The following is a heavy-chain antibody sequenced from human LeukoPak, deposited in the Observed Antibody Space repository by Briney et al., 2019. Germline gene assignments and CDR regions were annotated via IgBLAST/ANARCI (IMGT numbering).Heavy chain of an antibody. CDR2: FDPKDGET. CDR1: GYTLTELS. CDR3: ARFSSSSKVVGYYYYYMDV. V-gene: IGHV1-24*01. D-gene: IGHD6-6*01. J-gene: IGHJ6*03. Sequence: ASVKVSCKVSGYTLTELSMHWVRQAPGKGLEWMGSFDPKDGETIYAQKFQGRVTMTEDTSTDTAYMELSSLRSEDTAVYYCARFSSSSKVVGYYYYYMDVWGKGTTVTVSS.